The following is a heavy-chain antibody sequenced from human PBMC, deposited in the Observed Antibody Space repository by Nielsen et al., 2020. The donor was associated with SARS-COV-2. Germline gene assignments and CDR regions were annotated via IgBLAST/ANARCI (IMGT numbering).Heavy chain of an antibody. J-gene: IGHJ3*02. Sequence: SATLSLTCTVSGGSLSSRNDYWGWIRQPPGKGLEWIGTIYYSGSVSYNPSLRSRVTISVDTSKKHFSLKLTSVTAADTAVYFCARGDIAVVPAAMFRGDDAFDIWGQGTMVRVSS. CDR2: IYYSGSV. D-gene: IGHD2-2*01. CDR3: ARGDIAVVPAAMFRGDDAFDI. CDR1: GGSLSSRNDY. V-gene: IGHV4-39*02.